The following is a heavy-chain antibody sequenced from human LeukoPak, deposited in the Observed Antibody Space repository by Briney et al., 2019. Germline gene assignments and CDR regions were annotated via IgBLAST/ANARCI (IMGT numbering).Heavy chain of an antibody. CDR3: ARGLLFGESPLYFDY. Sequence: ASVTVSFKASVYTFTSYGISWVRQAPGQGREWVGWISAYNCNKNYAQKLQGRVTMTRDTSTSTVYMELSSLRSEDTAVYYCARGLLFGESPLYFDYWGEGTLVTVSS. D-gene: IGHD3-10*02. V-gene: IGHV1-18*01. CDR2: ISAYNCNK. CDR1: VYTFTSYG. J-gene: IGHJ4*02.